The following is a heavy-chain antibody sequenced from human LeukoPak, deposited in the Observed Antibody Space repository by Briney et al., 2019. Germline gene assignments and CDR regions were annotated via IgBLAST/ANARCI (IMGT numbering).Heavy chain of an antibody. V-gene: IGHV3-21*01. D-gene: IGHD4-23*01. CDR1: GFTFSSYA. CDR3: AREPNGGNFDY. Sequence: PGGSLRLSCAASGFTFSSYAMHWVRQAPGKGLEWVSSISSSSSYIYYADSVKGRFTISRDNAKNSLYLQMNSLRAEDTAVYYCAREPNGGNFDYWGQGTLVTVSS. J-gene: IGHJ4*02. CDR2: ISSSSSYI.